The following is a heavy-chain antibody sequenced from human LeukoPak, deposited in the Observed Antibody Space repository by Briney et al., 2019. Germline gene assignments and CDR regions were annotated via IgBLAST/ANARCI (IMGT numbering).Heavy chain of an antibody. J-gene: IGHJ4*02. Sequence: GGSLRLSCVGSGFSFRYFAIAWVRQAPGKGREYVSVINTDGRITYYADSVKGRFTISRDNSKNTVYLQMGSLRGDDMAVYYCTRDGGSFCDFDYWGQGALVTVSS. V-gene: IGHV3-64*02. D-gene: IGHD1-26*01. CDR3: TRDGGSFCDFDY. CDR1: GFSFRYFA. CDR2: INTDGRIT.